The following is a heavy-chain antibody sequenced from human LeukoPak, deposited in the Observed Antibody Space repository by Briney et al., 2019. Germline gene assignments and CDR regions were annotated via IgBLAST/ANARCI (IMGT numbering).Heavy chain of an antibody. CDR1: GFTFSDSY. CDR2: ISGNSGDT. D-gene: IGHD1-1*01. CDR3: ARDPRTVRI. J-gene: IGHJ4*02. Sequence: GGSLRLSCAASGFTFSDSYMTWVRQAPGKGLEWLSYISGNSGDTNYADSMKGRFTISRDNAKNSLYLQMNSLRVEDTAVYYCARDPRTVRIWGQGTLVTVSS. V-gene: IGHV3-11*06.